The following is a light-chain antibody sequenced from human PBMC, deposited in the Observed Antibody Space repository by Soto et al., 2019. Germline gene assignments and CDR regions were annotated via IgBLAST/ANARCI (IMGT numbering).Light chain of an antibody. Sequence: ETVLTQSPGTLSLSPGERATLSCRASQSVSSSYLAWYQQKPGQAPRLLIYGTSSRATGIPGRFSGRGSGTDFTLTISRLEPEDMAVYYCQQYGSSMYTFGQGTKLEIK. CDR1: QSVSSSY. CDR2: GTS. J-gene: IGKJ2*01. V-gene: IGKV3-20*01. CDR3: QQYGSSMYT.